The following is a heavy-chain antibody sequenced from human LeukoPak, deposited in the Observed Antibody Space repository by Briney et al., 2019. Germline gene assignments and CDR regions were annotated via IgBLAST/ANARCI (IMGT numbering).Heavy chain of an antibody. J-gene: IGHJ4*02. D-gene: IGHD4-17*01. V-gene: IGHV3-9*01. CDR2: ISWNSGSI. CDR3: AKDSYGDYEMGYFDY. Sequence: GGSLRLSCAASGFTFDDYAMHWVRQAPGKGLEWVSGISWNSGSIGYADSVKGRFTISRDNAKNSPYLQMNSLRAEDTALYYCAKDSYGDYEMGYFDYWGQGTLVTVSS. CDR1: GFTFDDYA.